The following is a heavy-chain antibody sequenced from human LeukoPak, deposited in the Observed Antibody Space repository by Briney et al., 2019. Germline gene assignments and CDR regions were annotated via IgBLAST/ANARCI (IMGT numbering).Heavy chain of an antibody. J-gene: IGHJ2*01. CDR2: VYYNGIT. V-gene: IGHV4-59*01. CDR3: ARVGPWCFDL. Sequence: SETLSLTCTVSGVSISSYFWSWIRQPPGKGLEWIGYVYYNGITNYNPSLKSRVSISLDTSKNQFSLKLNSVTAADTAVYYCARVGPWCFDLWGRGTLVTVSS. CDR1: GVSISSYF.